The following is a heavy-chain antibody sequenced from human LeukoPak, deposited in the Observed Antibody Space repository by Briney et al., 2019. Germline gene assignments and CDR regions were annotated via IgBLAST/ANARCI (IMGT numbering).Heavy chain of an antibody. Sequence: GVSVKVSCKASGGTFSSYAISWVRQAPGQGLEWMGGIIPIFGTANYAQKFQGRVTITTGESTSTAYMELSSLRSEDTAVYYCARGGHYYDSSGYSVRTEFDYWGQGTLVTVSS. V-gene: IGHV1-69*05. J-gene: IGHJ4*02. CDR1: GGTFSSYA. D-gene: IGHD3-22*01. CDR3: ARGGHYYDSSGYSVRTEFDY. CDR2: IIPIFGTA.